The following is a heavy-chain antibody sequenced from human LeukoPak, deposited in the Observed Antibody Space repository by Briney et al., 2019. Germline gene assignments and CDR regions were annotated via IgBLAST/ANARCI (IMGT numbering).Heavy chain of an antibody. D-gene: IGHD5-24*01. Sequence: SETLSLTRTVSGDSISSYYWSWIRQPPGKGLEWIGYIYYSGSTNYNPSLKSRVTISLDTSKNQFSLKLSSVTAADTAVYYCARGRDGYNSYRGQGTLVTVSS. CDR1: GDSISSYY. J-gene: IGHJ4*02. CDR2: IYYSGST. V-gene: IGHV4-59*01. CDR3: ARGRDGYNSY.